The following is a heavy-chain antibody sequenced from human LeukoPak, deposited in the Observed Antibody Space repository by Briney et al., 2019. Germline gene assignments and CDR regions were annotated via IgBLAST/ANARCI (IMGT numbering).Heavy chain of an antibody. CDR2: ISSSSSYI. CDR1: GFTFSSYE. D-gene: IGHD6-19*01. Sequence: PGGSLRLSCAASGFTFSSYEMNWVRQAPGKGLEWVSSISSSSSYIYYADSVKGRFTISRDNAKNSLYLQMNSLRAEDTAVYYCARDRSQWLVRDAFDIWGQGTMVTVSS. V-gene: IGHV3-21*01. J-gene: IGHJ3*02. CDR3: ARDRSQWLVRDAFDI.